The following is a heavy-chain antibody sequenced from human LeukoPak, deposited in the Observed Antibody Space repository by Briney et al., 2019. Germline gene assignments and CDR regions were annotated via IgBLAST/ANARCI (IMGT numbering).Heavy chain of an antibody. V-gene: IGHV1-69*13. D-gene: IGHD3-3*01. CDR3: ARESTYYDFWSGYYMGYYFDY. CDR1: GGTFSSYA. Sequence: SVKVSCKASGGTFSSYAIGWVRQAPGQGLEWMGGIIPIFGTANYALKFQGRVTITADVSTSTAYMELSSLRSEDTAVYYCARESTYYDFWSGYYMGYYFDYWGQGTLVTVSS. J-gene: IGHJ4*02. CDR2: IIPIFGTA.